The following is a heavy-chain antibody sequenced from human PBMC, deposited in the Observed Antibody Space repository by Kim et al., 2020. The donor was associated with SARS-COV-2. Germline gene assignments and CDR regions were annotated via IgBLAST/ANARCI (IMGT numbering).Heavy chain of an antibody. CDR3: AKLRFPQQWLVGYFDY. CDR2: ISWNSGSI. V-gene: IGHV3-9*01. J-gene: IGHJ4*02. D-gene: IGHD6-19*01. CDR1: GFTFGDYS. Sequence: GGSLRLSCAASGFTFGDYSMHWVRQAPGKGLEWVSGISWNSGSIAYADSVKGRFTISRDNAKNSLYLQMNSLRAEDTALYYCAKLRFPQQWLVGYFDYWGQGTLVTVSS.